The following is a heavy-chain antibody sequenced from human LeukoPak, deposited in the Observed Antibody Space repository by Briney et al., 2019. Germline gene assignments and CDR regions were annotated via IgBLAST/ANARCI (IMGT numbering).Heavy chain of an antibody. V-gene: IGHV4-34*01. Sequence: PSETLSLTCAVYGGSFSGYYWSWIRQPPGKGLEWIGEINHSGSTNYNPSLRRRVTISVDTSKNQFSLKLSSVTAADTAVYYCARTRVMGGSCYDYWGQGTLVTVSS. CDR3: ARTRVMGGSCYDY. CDR2: INHSGST. CDR1: GGSFSGYY. D-gene: IGHD2-15*01. J-gene: IGHJ4*02.